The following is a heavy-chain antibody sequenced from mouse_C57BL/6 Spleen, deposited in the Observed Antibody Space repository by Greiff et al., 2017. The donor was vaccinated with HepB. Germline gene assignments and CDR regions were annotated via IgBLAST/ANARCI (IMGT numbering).Heavy chain of an antibody. D-gene: IGHD1-1*01. CDR2: IYPRDGST. CDR1: GYTFTSYD. CDR3: ARYGPITTVVAYYFDY. Sequence: QVHLQQSGPELVKPGASVKLSCKASGYTFTSYDINWVKQRPGQGLEWIGWIYPRDGSTKYNEKFKGKATLTVDTSSSTAYMELHSLTSEDSAVYFCARYGPITTVVAYYFDYWGQGTTLTVSS. J-gene: IGHJ2*01. V-gene: IGHV1-85*01.